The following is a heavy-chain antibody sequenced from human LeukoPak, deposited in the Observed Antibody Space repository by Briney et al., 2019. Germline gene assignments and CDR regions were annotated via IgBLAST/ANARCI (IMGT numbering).Heavy chain of an antibody. CDR1: GDSISTYY. D-gene: IGHD3-16*02. Sequence: SETLSLTCTVSGDSISTYYWSWIRQPPGKGLEWIGYIFYSGSTKYSPSLKSRVTISVDTSKNQFSLRLSSVTAADTAVYYCARVSDGQIDRHFDYWGQGTLVTVSS. V-gene: IGHV4-59*01. J-gene: IGHJ4*02. CDR2: IFYSGST. CDR3: ARVSDGQIDRHFDY.